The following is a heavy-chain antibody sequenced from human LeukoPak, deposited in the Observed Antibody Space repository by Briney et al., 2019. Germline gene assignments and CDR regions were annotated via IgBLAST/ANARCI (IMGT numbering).Heavy chain of an antibody. J-gene: IGHJ6*04. Sequence: PSETLSLTCAVYGGSFSGYYWSWIRQPPGKGLEWIGEINHSGSTNYNPSLKSRVTISVDTSKNQFSLKLSSVTAADTAVYYCARRDGRFGQGDVWGKGTTVTISS. CDR3: ARRDGRFGQGDV. D-gene: IGHD3-10*01. CDR2: INHSGST. CDR1: GGSFSGYY. V-gene: IGHV4-34*01.